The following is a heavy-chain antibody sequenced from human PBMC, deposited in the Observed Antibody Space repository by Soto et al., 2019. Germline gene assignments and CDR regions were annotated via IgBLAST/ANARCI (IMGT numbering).Heavy chain of an antibody. D-gene: IGHD3-16*01. J-gene: IGHJ4*02. CDR1: GFTFRSYA. CDR3: AGPHYDYVWGSYAGGSPY. CDR2: ISGSGGST. Sequence: PGGSLRLSCAASGFTFRSYAMSWVRQAPGKGLEWVSAISGSGGSTYYADSVKGRFTISRDNSKNTLYLQMNSLRAEDTAVYYCAGPHYDYVWGSYAGGSPYWGQGTLVTVSS. V-gene: IGHV3-23*01.